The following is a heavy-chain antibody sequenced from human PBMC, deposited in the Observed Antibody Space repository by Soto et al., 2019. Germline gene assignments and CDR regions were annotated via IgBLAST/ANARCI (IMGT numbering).Heavy chain of an antibody. CDR2: ISAYNGNT. CDR3: ARRIGEGLLWFGELLSTAYLDP. V-gene: IGHV1-18*01. Sequence: ASVKVSCKASGYTFTSYGISWVRQAPGQGLEWMGWISAYNGNTNYAQKLQGRVTMTTDTSTSTAYMELRSLRSDDTAVYYCARRIGEGLLWFGELLSTAYLDPWGQGTLVTVSS. D-gene: IGHD3-10*01. J-gene: IGHJ5*02. CDR1: GYTFTSYG.